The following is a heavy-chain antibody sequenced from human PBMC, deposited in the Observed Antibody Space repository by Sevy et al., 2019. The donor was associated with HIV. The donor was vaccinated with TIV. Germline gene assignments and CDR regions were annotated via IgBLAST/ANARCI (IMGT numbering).Heavy chain of an antibody. V-gene: IGHV4-34*01. J-gene: IGHJ3*02. CDR2: INHSGST. CDR1: GGSFSGYY. D-gene: IGHD3-16*01. Sequence: QSQTLSLTCAVYGGSFSGYYWSWIRQPPGKGLEWIGEINHSGSTNYNPSLKSRVTISVDTSKNQFSLKLSSVTAADTAVYYCARGVNYGGDAFDIWGQGTMVTVSS. CDR3: ARGVNYGGDAFDI.